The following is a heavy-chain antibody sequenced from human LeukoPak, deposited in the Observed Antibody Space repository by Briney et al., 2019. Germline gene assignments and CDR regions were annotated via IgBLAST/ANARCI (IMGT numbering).Heavy chain of an antibody. CDR3: ACGIVVVVAATPSYYFDY. Sequence: ASVKVSCKASGYTFTSYDINWVRQATGQGLEWMGGIIPIFGTANYAQRFQGRVTITTDESTSTAYMELSSLRSEDTAVYYCACGIVVVVAATPSYYFDYWGQGTLVTVSS. CDR1: GYTFTSYD. J-gene: IGHJ4*02. CDR2: IIPIFGTA. D-gene: IGHD2-15*01. V-gene: IGHV1-69*05.